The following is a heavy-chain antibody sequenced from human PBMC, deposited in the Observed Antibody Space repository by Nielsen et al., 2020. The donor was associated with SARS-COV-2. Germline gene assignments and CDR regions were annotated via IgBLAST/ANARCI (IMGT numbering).Heavy chain of an antibody. CDR1: GYSFTSYW. CDR3: ASDKDQSSAAFDI. Sequence: GESLKISCKGSGYSFTSYWISWVRQMPGKGLEWMGRIDPSDSYTNYSPSFQGHVTISADKSISTAYLQWSSLKASDTAMYYCASDKDQSSAAFDIWGQGTMVTVSS. CDR2: IDPSDSYT. J-gene: IGHJ3*02. V-gene: IGHV5-10-1*01. D-gene: IGHD2-15*01.